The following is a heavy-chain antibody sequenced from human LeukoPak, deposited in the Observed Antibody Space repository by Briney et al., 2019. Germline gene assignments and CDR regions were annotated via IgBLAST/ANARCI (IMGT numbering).Heavy chain of an antibody. CDR2: ISGSGGST. CDR3: ARRDCSSTSCYDLEFDP. D-gene: IGHD2-2*01. J-gene: IGHJ5*02. Sequence: GGSLRLSCAASGFTFSSYAMSWVRQAPGKGLEWVSAISGSGGSTYYADSVKGRFTISRDNSKNTLYLQMNSLRAEDTAVYYCARRDCSSTSCYDLEFDPWGQGTLVTVSS. CDR1: GFTFSSYA. V-gene: IGHV3-23*01.